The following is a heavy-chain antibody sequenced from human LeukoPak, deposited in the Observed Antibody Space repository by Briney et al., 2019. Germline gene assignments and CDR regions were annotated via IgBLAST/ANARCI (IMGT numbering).Heavy chain of an antibody. Sequence: GGSLRLSCAASGFTFSSYAMSWVRQAPGKGLEWVSAISGSGANTYYTDSVKGRFTISRDNSNNALYLQMNSLRAEDTAVYYCAKAAYSSSWYDYWGQGTLVTVSS. D-gene: IGHD6-13*01. V-gene: IGHV3-23*01. J-gene: IGHJ4*02. CDR3: AKAAYSSSWYDY. CDR1: GFTFSSYA. CDR2: ISGSGANT.